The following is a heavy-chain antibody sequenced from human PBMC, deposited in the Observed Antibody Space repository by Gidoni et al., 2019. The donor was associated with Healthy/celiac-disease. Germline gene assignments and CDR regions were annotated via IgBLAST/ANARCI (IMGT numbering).Heavy chain of an antibody. V-gene: IGHV1-2*06. CDR1: GYTFTGYY. CDR2: INPNSGGT. CDR3: ARVPWPKGNGMDV. J-gene: IGHJ6*02. Sequence: QVQLVQSGAEVKKPGASVKISCKASGYTFTGYYMHWVRQAPGQGLEWMGRINPNSGGTNYAQKLQGRVTMTRDTSIRTAYMELSRLRSDDTAVYYCARVPWPKGNGMDVWGQGTTVTVSS.